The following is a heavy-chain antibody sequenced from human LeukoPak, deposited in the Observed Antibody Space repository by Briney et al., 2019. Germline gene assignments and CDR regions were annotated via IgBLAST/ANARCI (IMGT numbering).Heavy chain of an antibody. CDR2: IFSNDEK. V-gene: IGHV2-26*01. CDR3: ARYYGSGSFDY. J-gene: IGHJ4*02. CDR1: GFSLSNARMG. D-gene: IGHD3-10*01. Sequence: ESGPTLVNPTETLTLTSTVSGFSLSNARMGVSWIRQPPGKALEWLAHIFSNDEKSYSTSLKCRLTISKDTSKSQVVLTMTNMDPVDTATYYCARYYGSGSFDYWGQGTLVTVSS.